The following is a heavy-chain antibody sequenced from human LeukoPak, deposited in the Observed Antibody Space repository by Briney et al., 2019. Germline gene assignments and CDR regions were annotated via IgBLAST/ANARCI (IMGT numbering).Heavy chain of an antibody. CDR3: ARVVLSYSSSWYDY. Sequence: GGSLRLSCVASGFTFGSKRMHWARQTPGKGLVWVSRVNTDGTGPIYADFVKGRFTISRDNAKNTLYLQMNSLTAEDTAVYYCARVVLSYSSSWYDYWGQGTLVTVSS. V-gene: IGHV3-74*01. CDR1: GFTFGSKR. CDR2: VNTDGTGP. J-gene: IGHJ4*02. D-gene: IGHD6-13*01.